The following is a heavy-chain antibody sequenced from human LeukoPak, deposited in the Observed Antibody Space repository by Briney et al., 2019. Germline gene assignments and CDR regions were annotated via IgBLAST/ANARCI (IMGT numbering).Heavy chain of an antibody. Sequence: ASVKVSCKASGYTLTSYGISWVRQAPGQGLEWMGWISAYNGNTNYAQKLQGRVTMTTDTSTSTAYMELRSLRSDDTAVYYCARDPGGGIYYDSIYWGQGTLVTVSS. CDR2: ISAYNGNT. D-gene: IGHD3-22*01. J-gene: IGHJ4*02. CDR3: ARDPGGGIYYDSIY. CDR1: GYTLTSYG. V-gene: IGHV1-18*01.